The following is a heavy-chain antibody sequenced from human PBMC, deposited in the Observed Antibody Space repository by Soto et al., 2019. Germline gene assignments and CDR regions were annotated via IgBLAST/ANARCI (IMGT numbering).Heavy chain of an antibody. Sequence: PGGSLRLSCAASGFTFTKAWMTWVRQTPGKGLEWVGRIKSRADGGTTDYAASVKDRFIISRDDSNDTLYLHMNRLKTDDTAVYYCTPASQWLPPYSWGQGALVTVSS. J-gene: IGHJ4*02. D-gene: IGHD6-19*01. CDR1: GFTFTKAW. CDR3: TPASQWLPPYS. V-gene: IGHV3-15*01. CDR2: IKSRADGGTT.